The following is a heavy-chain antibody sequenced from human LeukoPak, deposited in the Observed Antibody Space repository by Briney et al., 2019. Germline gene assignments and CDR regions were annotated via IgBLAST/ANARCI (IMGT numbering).Heavy chain of an antibody. CDR1: GFTFSCYA. J-gene: IGHJ4*02. D-gene: IGHD6-19*01. CDR3: AKESRAVAGYYFDY. CDR2: ISASGGST. V-gene: IGHV3-23*01. Sequence: PGGSLSLSCPASGFTFSCYAMSWVGQAPVNVLDLVSGISASGGSTYYADSVKGRFAISRDNSKNTLYLQMNSLRAEDTAVYYCAKESRAVAGYYFDYWGQGTLVTVSS.